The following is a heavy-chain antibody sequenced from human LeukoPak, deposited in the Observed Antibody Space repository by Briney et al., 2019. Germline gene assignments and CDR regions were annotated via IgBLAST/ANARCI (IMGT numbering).Heavy chain of an antibody. J-gene: IGHJ3*02. CDR2: IRHDGSNK. V-gene: IGHV3-30*02. D-gene: IGHD3-10*01. Sequence: GGSLRLSCAASGFTFSSYGMHWVRQAPGKGLEWVAFIRHDGSNKYYADSVKGRFTISRDNSKNTLYLQMNSLRAEDTAVYYCAKGVWFGSAYLDAFDIWGQGTMVTVSS. CDR1: GFTFSSYG. CDR3: AKGVWFGSAYLDAFDI.